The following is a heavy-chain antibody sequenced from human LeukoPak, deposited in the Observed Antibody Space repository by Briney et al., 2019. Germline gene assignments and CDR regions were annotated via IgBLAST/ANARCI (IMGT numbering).Heavy chain of an antibody. Sequence: DGINKYYADSVEGRFIISRDNSKNTVYLQMNSLRAEDTAVYYCAKGPRYCSGGSCLPYYYFDYWGQGTLVTVSS. CDR3: AKGPRYCSGGSCLPYYYFDY. CDR2: DGINK. V-gene: IGHV3-33*06. D-gene: IGHD2-15*01. J-gene: IGHJ4*02.